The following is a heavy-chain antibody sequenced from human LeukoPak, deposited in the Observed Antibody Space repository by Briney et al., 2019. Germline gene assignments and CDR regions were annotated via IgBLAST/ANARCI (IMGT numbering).Heavy chain of an antibody. CDR2: IQPDGSEQ. D-gene: IGHD3-16*01. J-gene: IGHJ5*02. CDR3: ASQSYARFDP. V-gene: IGHV3-7*01. CDR1: GLTFSSYG. Sequence: GGSLRLSCAASGLTFSSYGMYWVRQAPGKGLEWVGNIQPDGSEQYPVDSVKGRFTISRDNARNSLFLQMNSLRVEDTAVYYCASQSYARFDPWGQGTLVTVSS.